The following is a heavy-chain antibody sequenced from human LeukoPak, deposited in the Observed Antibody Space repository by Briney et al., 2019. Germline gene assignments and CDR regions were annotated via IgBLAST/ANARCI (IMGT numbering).Heavy chain of an antibody. J-gene: IGHJ4*02. Sequence: PGGSLRLSCAASGFTFSSYSMNWVRQAPGKGLEWVSYITGSSSTIYYADSVKGRFTISRDSAKDSLYLQMNSLRAEDTAVYYCATDPAEGDYWGLGTLVTVSS. CDR3: ATDPAEGDY. V-gene: IGHV3-48*04. CDR2: ITGSSSTI. CDR1: GFTFSSYS.